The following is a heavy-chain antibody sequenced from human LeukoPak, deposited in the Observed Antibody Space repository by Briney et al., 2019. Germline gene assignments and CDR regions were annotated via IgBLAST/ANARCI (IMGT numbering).Heavy chain of an antibody. CDR3: ARDRSKVTAYDDAFDM. CDR2: ISDVGTTQ. D-gene: IGHD2-21*02. V-gene: IGHV3-48*03. J-gene: IGHJ3*02. Sequence: GGSLRLSCAGSGFTFSSYELNWVRQAPGKGLEWVSYISDVGTTQHYADSVKGRFTISRDNVKNSVFLQMKSLTAEDTAVYYCARDRSKVTAYDDAFDMCGQGTMVIVSS. CDR1: GFTFSSYE.